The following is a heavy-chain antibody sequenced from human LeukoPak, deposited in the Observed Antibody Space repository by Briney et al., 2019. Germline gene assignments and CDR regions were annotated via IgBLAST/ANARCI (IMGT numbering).Heavy chain of an antibody. V-gene: IGHV3-30*02. CDR1: GFIFSNYG. CDR3: VKDTGRGDF. CDR2: LHNDETEI. D-gene: IGHD1-14*01. J-gene: IGHJ4*02. Sequence: GGSLRLXCAASGFIFSNYGMHWVRQAPGKGLEWGAFLHNDETEIYYADSVKGRFTISRDNSKNTLYLQMSSLRDEDTAVYYCVKDTGRGDFWGQGTQVTVSS.